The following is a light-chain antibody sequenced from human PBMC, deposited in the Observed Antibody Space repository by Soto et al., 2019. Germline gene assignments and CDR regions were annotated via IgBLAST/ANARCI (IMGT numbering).Light chain of an antibody. J-gene: IGLJ1*01. V-gene: IGLV2-14*01. CDR1: SGDLGSYNR. CDR3: SSYTHINTRACV. Sequence: QSALTQPASVSGSPGQSITISCTGTSGDLGSYNRVSWYQQHPGKSPKLIIYEVTDRPSAVSNRFSGSKSGNTASLTISGLQAEDEAEYYCSSYTHINTRACVFGTGTKLTVL. CDR2: EVT.